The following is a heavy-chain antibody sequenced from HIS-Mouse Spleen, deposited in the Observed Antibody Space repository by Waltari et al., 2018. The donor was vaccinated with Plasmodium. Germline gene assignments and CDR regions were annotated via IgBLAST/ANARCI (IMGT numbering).Heavy chain of an antibody. J-gene: IGHJ3*02. CDR3: ARGRWNHAFDI. D-gene: IGHD1-1*01. CDR1: GFTFSSYD. V-gene: IGHV3-13*01. Sequence: EVQLVESGGGLVQPGGSLRLSCAASGFTFSSYDMHWVRQATGKGLEGVSAIGTAGDTYYPGSVKGRFTISRENAKNSLYLQMNSRRAGDTAVYYCARGRWNHAFDIWGQGTMVTVSS. CDR2: IGTAGDT.